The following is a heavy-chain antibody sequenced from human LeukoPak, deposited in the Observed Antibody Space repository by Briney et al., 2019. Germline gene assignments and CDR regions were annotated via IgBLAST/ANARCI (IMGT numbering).Heavy chain of an antibody. CDR3: ARTFLSGDGYKVGYFGY. J-gene: IGHJ4*02. CDR2: IYSSGST. V-gene: IGHV3-53*01. Sequence: GESLKISRAVSGLTVSTNYMSWVRQAPGKGLEWLSLIYSSGSTCYADSVKGRFTISRDNSRNTLYLQMNSLTAEDTAVYYCARTFLSGDGYKVGYFGYWGPGTLVTVSS. D-gene: IGHD5-24*01. CDR1: GLTVSTNY.